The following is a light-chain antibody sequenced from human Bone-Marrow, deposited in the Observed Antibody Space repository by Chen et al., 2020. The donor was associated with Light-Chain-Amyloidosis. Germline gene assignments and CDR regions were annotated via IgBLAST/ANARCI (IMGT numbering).Light chain of an antibody. CDR1: SGSIATNY. J-gene: IGLJ3*02. CDR2: EDD. CDR3: QSYQGSSQGV. Sequence: NFMLTQPPPVSESPGKTEIISCTRSSGSIATNYVQWYLQRPGSSPTTVIYEDDQRPSGVPDRFSGSIDRSSNSASLTISGLKTEDEADYYCQSYQGSSQGVFGGGTKLTVL. V-gene: IGLV6-57*01.